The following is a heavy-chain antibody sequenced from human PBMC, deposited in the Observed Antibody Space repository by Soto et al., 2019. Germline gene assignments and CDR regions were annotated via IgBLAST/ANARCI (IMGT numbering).Heavy chain of an antibody. CDR3: AREAYSSSWYY. CDR1: GGSISSYY. J-gene: IGHJ4*02. V-gene: IGHV4-59*01. D-gene: IGHD6-13*01. Sequence: SETLSLTCTVSGGSISSYYWSWIRQPPGKGLEWIGYIYYSGSTNYNPSLKSRVTISVDTSKNQFSLKLSSVTAADTAVYYCAREAYSSSWYYWGQGTLVTVSS. CDR2: IYYSGST.